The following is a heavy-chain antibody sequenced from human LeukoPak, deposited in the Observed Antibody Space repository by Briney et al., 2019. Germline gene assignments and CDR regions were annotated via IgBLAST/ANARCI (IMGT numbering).Heavy chain of an antibody. V-gene: IGHV3-23*01. CDR3: AKEPSSSWYYNWFDP. Sequence: PGGSLRLSCAASGFTFSSYAMSWVRQAPGKGLEWVPAISGSGGSTYYADSVKGRFTISRDNSKNTLYLQMNSLRAEDTAVYYCAKEPSSSWYYNWFDPWGQGTLVTVSS. D-gene: IGHD6-13*01. J-gene: IGHJ5*02. CDR2: ISGSGGST. CDR1: GFTFSSYA.